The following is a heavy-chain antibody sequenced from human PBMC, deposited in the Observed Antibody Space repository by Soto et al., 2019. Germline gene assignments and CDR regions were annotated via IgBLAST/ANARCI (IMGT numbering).Heavy chain of an antibody. CDR3: ARWDIGFCGMDV. D-gene: IGHD2-15*01. CDR2: IDPSDSYT. CDR1: GYSFTSYW. J-gene: IGHJ6*02. V-gene: IGHV5-10-1*01. Sequence: GESLKISCQGSGYSFTSYWISWVRQMPGKGLEWMGRIDPSDSYTNYSPSFQGHVTISADKSISTAYLQWSSLKASDTAMYYCARWDIGFCGMDVWGQGTTVTVSS.